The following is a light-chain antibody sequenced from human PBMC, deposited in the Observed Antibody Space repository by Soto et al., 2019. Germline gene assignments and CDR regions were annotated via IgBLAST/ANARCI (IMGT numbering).Light chain of an antibody. CDR1: SSDVGGYNY. CDR3: SSYKSSSTPEEV. CDR2: DVS. J-gene: IGLJ1*01. Sequence: QSVLTQPASVSGSPGQSITISCTGTSSDVGGYNYVSWYQQHPGKAPKLMIYDVSNRPSGVSNRFSGSKSGNTASLTISGLQAEDEADYYCSSYKSSSTPEEVFLTGTKVTDL. V-gene: IGLV2-14*01.